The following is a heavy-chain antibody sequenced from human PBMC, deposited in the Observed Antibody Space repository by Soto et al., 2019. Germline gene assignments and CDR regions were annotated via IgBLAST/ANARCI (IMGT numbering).Heavy chain of an antibody. CDR3: ARGGASDYYSHCMDV. CDR2: IYYSGST. V-gene: IGHV4-59*01. Sequence: TCAGAAGSLSAYIWVLVRQPTGKGLEWIGYIYYSGSTNYNPSLKSRVTISVDTSKNQFSLKLSSVTAADTAVYYCARGGASDYYSHCMDVWCQGLTV. J-gene: IGHJ6*02. D-gene: IGHD3-16*01. CDR1: AGSLSAYI.